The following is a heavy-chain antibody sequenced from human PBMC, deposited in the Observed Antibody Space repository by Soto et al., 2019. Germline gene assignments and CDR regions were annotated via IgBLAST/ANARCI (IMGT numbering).Heavy chain of an antibody. J-gene: IGHJ3*02. CDR1: GGSISSSSYY. D-gene: IGHD3-3*01. CDR2: IYYSGST. CDR3: ARRVVRAGITIFGVVTDDFDI. Sequence: PSETLSLTCTVSGGSISSSSYYWGWIRQPPGKGLERIGSIYYSGSTYYNASLKSRVTISGDMSKNQYSRKMSSVTAADTAVYYCARRVVRAGITIFGVVTDDFDIWRQGTMVSVSS. V-gene: IGHV4-39*01.